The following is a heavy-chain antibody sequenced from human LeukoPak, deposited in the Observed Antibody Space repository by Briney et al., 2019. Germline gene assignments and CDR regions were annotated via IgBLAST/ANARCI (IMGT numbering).Heavy chain of an antibody. CDR1: GFTFSSYW. CDR2: IKQDGSEK. CDR3: AKVPLALSAFEI. V-gene: IGHV3-7*03. D-gene: IGHD3-16*02. J-gene: IGHJ3*02. Sequence: GGSLRLSCAASGFTFSSYWMSWVRQAPGKGLEWVANIKQDGSEKYYVDSVKGRFTISRDNRKDSLNLQMNSLRSEDTALYYCAKVPLALSAFEIWGQGTMVTVSS.